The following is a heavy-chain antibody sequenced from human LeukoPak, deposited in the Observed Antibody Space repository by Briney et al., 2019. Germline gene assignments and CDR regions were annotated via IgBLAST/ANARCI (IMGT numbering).Heavy chain of an antibody. D-gene: IGHD3-9*01. V-gene: IGHV3-30*04. CDR2: ISYDGNNE. CDR1: ASTFSNYA. Sequence: GGSLRLSCAASASTFSNYAMHWVRQAPGKGLEWVAVISYDGNNEYYADSVKGRFTISRDNSKNTLFLQMSSLRAEDAAVYYCTRDPTGFRSFHYMDVWGKGTAVTVSS. J-gene: IGHJ6*03. CDR3: TRDPTGFRSFHYMDV.